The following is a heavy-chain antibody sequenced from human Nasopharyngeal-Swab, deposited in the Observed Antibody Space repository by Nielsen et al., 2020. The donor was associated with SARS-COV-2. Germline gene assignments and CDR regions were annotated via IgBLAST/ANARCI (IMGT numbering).Heavy chain of an antibody. CDR3: ARNGLDYDFWSAYFMDV. V-gene: IGHV3-21*01. J-gene: IGHJ6*02. D-gene: IGHD3-3*01. CDR1: GFTFNNYN. Sequence: GGPLRLSCAASGFTFNNYNFNWVRQAPGKGLEWVSSISSSSSYIYYADSVKGRFTISRDNAKNTLYLQMNSLRAEDTAVYYCARNGLDYDFWSAYFMDVWGQGTPVTVSS. CDR2: ISSSSSYI.